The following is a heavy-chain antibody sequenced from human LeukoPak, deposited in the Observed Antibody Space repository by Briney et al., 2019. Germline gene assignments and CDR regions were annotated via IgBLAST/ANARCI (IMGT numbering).Heavy chain of an antibody. V-gene: IGHV3-23*01. Sequence: GGSLRLSCAASGFTFSSYAMSWVRQAPGKGLEWVSAISGSGGSTYYADSVKGRFTISRDNSKNTLYLQMNSLRAEDTAVYYCAKGGYYDSSGPFNPYCFDYWGQGTLVTVSS. CDR3: AKGGYYDSSGPFNPYCFDY. J-gene: IGHJ4*02. CDR2: ISGSGGST. CDR1: GFTFSSYA. D-gene: IGHD3-22*01.